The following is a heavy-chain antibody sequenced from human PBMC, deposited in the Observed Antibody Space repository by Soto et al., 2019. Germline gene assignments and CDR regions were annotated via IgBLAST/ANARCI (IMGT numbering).Heavy chain of an antibody. D-gene: IGHD5-18*01. CDR1: GYTFTSYY. J-gene: IGHJ4*02. CDR2: LNPSGGST. Sequence: ASVKVSCKASGYTFTSYYIHWVRQAPGQGLEWMGILNPSGGSTSYAQKFQGRVTMTRDTSTNTVYMELSSLRSEDTAVYYCARVVSADTAMALRYWVQGTLVTVSS. CDR3: ARVVSADTAMALRY. V-gene: IGHV1-46*01.